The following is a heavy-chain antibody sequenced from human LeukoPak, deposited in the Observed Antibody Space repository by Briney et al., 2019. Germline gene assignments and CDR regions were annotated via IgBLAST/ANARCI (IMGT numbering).Heavy chain of an antibody. D-gene: IGHD2-21*02. CDR2: ILVSGADT. Sequence: CFSTILVSGADTYYADSAKGRFTISRDNSKNTLYLQMNSLRVEDTAVYYCALGSGVTAFDYWGRGTLVTVSS. CDR3: ALGSGVTAFDY. V-gene: IGHV3-23*01. J-gene: IGHJ4*02.